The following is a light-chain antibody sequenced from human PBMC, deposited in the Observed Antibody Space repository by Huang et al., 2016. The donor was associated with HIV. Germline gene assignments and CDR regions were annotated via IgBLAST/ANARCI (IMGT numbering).Light chain of an antibody. V-gene: IGKV1-9*01. J-gene: IGKJ4*01. Sequence: IQLNQSPSSLSASVGDRVTITCRASHVIRYYLAWYQQQPGKAPKHLIYAASTLYTGVPSRFSGSGSGTDFTLTISSLQPEDFATYYCQQLESYPVTFGGGTKVDIK. CDR2: AAS. CDR3: QQLESYPVT. CDR1: HVIRYY.